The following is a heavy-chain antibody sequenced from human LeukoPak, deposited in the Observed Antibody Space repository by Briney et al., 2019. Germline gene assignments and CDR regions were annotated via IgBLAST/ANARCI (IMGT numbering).Heavy chain of an antibody. CDR2: ISAGGDNT. J-gene: IGHJ4*02. CDR1: GFTFSSYA. V-gene: IGHV3-23*01. D-gene: IGHD1-26*01. Sequence: PGGSLRLSCAASGFTFSSYAMNWVRQAPGKGLEWVSSISAGGDNTNYADSVKGRFTISRDNSKHTLYLQMNTLRAEDTAVYYCAKDVSRGTGSYPDYWGQGTLVTVS. CDR3: AKDVSRGTGSYPDY.